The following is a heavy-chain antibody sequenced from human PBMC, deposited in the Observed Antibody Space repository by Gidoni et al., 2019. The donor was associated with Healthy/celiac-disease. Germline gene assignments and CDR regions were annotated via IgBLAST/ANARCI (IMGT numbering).Heavy chain of an antibody. V-gene: IGHV3-30*18. Sequence: QVQLVESGGGVVQPGRSLRLSCAASGFTFSSYGMHWVRQAPGKGLEWVAVISYDGSNKYYADSVKGRFTISRDNSKNTLYLQMNSLRAEDTAVYYCAKLLGPLHNSSSNFDYWGQGTLVTVSS. D-gene: IGHD6-13*01. J-gene: IGHJ4*02. CDR3: AKLLGPLHNSSSNFDY. CDR2: ISYDGSNK. CDR1: GFTFSSYG.